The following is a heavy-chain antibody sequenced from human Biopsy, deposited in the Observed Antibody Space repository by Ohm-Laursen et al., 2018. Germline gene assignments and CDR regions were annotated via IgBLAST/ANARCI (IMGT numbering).Heavy chain of an antibody. CDR1: GFSVSSYD. J-gene: IGHJ6*02. CDR2: ISETSSHI. V-gene: IGHV3-21*01. D-gene: IGHD6-6*01. CDR3: ARDSSRRARGGGMDV. Sequence: SRRLSCSASGFSVSSYDMNWVRQAPGKGLEWISYISETSSHIYDADSVRGRFTVARDIAKNSLYLQLISLRVEDTAVYYCARDSSRRARGGGMDVWGQGTTVTVSS.